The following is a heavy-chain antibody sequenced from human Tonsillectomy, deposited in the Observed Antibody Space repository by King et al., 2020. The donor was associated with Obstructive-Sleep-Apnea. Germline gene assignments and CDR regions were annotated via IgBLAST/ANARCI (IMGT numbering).Heavy chain of an antibody. Sequence: VQLVESGAEVKKPGESLKISCKGSGYSFTNYWIGWVRQMPGKGLEWMGIIYPGDSDTRYRPSFQGQVTISADKSISTAYLQWSSLKASDTAMYYCARFPKKAADGQGSGMDVWGQGTTVTVSS. J-gene: IGHJ6*02. CDR3: ARFPKKAADGQGSGMDV. V-gene: IGHV5-51*01. CDR1: GYSFTNYW. CDR2: IYPGDSDT. D-gene: IGHD6-13*01.